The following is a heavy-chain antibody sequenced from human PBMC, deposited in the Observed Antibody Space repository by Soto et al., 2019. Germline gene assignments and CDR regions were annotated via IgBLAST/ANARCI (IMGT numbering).Heavy chain of an antibody. D-gene: IGHD3-22*01. J-gene: IGHJ4*02. CDR1: GGSISSYY. CDR2: IYYSGST. CDR3: ARDRIDTSGYIDY. V-gene: IGHV4-59*01. Sequence: SETLSLTCTVSGGSISSYYWSWIRQPPGKGLEWIGYIYYSGSTKYNPSLKSRVTISVDTSKNQFSLKLSSVTAADTAVYYCARDRIDTSGYIDYWGQGTLVTVSS.